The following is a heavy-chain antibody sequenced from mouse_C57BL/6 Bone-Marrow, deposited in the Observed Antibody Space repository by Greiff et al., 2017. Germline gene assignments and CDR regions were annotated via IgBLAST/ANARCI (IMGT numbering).Heavy chain of an antibody. CDR2: INPYNGGT. CDR1: GYTFTDYY. CDR3: ARHHGEAWFAY. Sequence: EVQLQQSGPVLVKPGASVKMSCKASGYTFTDYYMNWVKQSHGKSLEWIGVINPYNGGTSYNQKFKGKATLTVDKSSSTAYMELNSLTSEDSAVYYCARHHGEAWFAYWGQGTLVTVSA. V-gene: IGHV1-19*01. J-gene: IGHJ3*01.